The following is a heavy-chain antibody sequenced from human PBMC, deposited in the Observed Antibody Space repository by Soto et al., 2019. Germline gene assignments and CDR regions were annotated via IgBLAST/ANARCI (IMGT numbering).Heavy chain of an antibody. CDR2: ISGSGGST. CDR1: GFTFINYA. CDR3: AKPEISASWGNGPDY. Sequence: GGSLRLSCSASGFTFINYAMNWVRQAPGKGLEWVSAISGSGGSTYYADSVKGRFTISRDNSKNTLYFQMDSLRAEDTAVYYSAKPEISASWGNGPDYWGHGTLVTVSS. J-gene: IGHJ4*01. D-gene: IGHD3-16*01. V-gene: IGHV3-23*01.